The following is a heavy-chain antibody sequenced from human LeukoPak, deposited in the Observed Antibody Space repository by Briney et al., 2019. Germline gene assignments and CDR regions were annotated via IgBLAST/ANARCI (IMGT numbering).Heavy chain of an antibody. V-gene: IGHV3-48*03. J-gene: IGHJ3*02. CDR1: GFTFSRYE. CDR3: ATAVI. CDR2: VSKSGGTM. Sequence: GGSLRLSCEAPGFTFSRYEMNWFRQAPGKGLEWVSYVSKSGGTMKNADSVKGRFTVSRDNAKNSLYLQMNSLTAEDTAVYYCATAVIRGRGTMVTVSS.